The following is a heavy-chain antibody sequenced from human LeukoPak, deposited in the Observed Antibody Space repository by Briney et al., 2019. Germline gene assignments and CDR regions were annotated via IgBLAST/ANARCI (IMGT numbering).Heavy chain of an antibody. CDR1: GFTFSSYA. V-gene: IGHV3-7*01. Sequence: GGSLRLSCAASGFTFSSYAMSWVRQAPGKRLEWVANMNIDGSEKYYADSVKGRFSISRDNARNLVYLQMASLRVEDTAVYYCAKKGGRTVTSTSDYWGQGTLVTVSS. CDR2: MNIDGSEK. CDR3: AKKGGRTVTSTSDY. J-gene: IGHJ4*02. D-gene: IGHD4-17*01.